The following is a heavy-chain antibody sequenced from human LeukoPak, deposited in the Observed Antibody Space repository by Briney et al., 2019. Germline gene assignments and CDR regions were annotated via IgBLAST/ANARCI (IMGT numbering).Heavy chain of an antibody. J-gene: IGHJ3*02. CDR2: ISGSGGHT. Sequence: GRSLRLSCAASGFTFSSYAMNWVRQAPGKGLEWVSGISGSGGHTYYADSVKGRFSISRDNSKNTLYLQMNSLRAEDTAVYYCAKPRDGYNLVAFDIWGQGTMVTVSS. CDR3: AKPRDGYNLVAFDI. V-gene: IGHV3-23*01. D-gene: IGHD5-24*01. CDR1: GFTFSSYA.